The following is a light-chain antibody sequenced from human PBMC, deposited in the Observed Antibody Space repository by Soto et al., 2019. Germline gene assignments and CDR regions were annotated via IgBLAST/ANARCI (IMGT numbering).Light chain of an antibody. CDR1: TGAVTNTHY. CDR2: DIS. J-gene: IGLJ2*01. V-gene: IGLV7-46*01. CDR3: LLSSSGARPV. Sequence: QAVVTQEPSLTVSPGGTVTLTCGSSTGAVTNTHYPYWFQQKPGQVPPTLIDDISNKHSWTPARFSGSLLGGKAALTLSGSQPEDEADYYRLLSSSGARPVFGGGTKLTVL.